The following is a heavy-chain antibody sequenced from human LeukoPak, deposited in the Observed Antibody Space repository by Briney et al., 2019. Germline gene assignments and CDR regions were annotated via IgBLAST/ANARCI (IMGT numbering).Heavy chain of an antibody. V-gene: IGHV4-59*01. CDR1: GGSISSFY. J-gene: IGHJ4*02. CDR2: IYYSGST. D-gene: IGHD5-18*01. Sequence: SETLSLTCTVSGGSISSFYWTWIRQPPGKGLEWIGYIYYSGSTNYNPSLKSRVTISVDTSKNQFSLKLSSVTAADTAVYYCAMYSYGSPDDYWGQGTLVTVSS. CDR3: AMYSYGSPDDY.